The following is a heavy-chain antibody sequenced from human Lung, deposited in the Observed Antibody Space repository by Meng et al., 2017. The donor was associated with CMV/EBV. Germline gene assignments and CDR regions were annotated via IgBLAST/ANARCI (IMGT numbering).Heavy chain of an antibody. J-gene: IGHJ4*02. V-gene: IGHV3-73*01. CDR2: IRSEPNNHAT. CDR3: SRHLGLAIDF. CDR1: GFTFSGSD. Sequence: GSLRLSCAASGFTFSGSDIHWVRQASGKGLEWVGRIRSEPNNHATSYAVSLRSRVTISRDDSKNTAYLQVDSLKTDDTAVYYCSRHLGLAIDFWGQGTLVTGSS.